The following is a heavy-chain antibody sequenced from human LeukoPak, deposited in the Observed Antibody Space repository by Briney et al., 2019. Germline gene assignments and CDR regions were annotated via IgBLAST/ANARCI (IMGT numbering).Heavy chain of an antibody. D-gene: IGHD3-10*01. CDR3: AKDSSSTWFGGDSK. CDR2: ISTDGGNK. J-gene: IGHJ4*02. V-gene: IGHV3-30*18. CDR1: GFTFSNYG. Sequence: GGSLRLSCAASGFTFSNYGLHWVRQAPGKGLEWVALISTDGGNKNYADSVKGRFTISRDNSKNTLYLQMSSLRAEDTAVYYCAKDSSSTWFGGDSKWGQGTLVTVSS.